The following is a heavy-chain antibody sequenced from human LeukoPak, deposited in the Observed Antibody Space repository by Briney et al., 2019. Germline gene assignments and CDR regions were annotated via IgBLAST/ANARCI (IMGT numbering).Heavy chain of an antibody. V-gene: IGHV3-53*01. CDR2: IYSGGST. J-gene: IGHJ4*02. Sequence: GGSLRLSCAASGFTVSSNYMSWIRQAPGKGLEWVSVIYSGGSTYYTDSVKGRFTISRDNSKNTLYLQMNSLRAEDTAVYYCARIGGGYYFDYWGQGTLVTVSS. CDR3: ARIGGGYYFDY. CDR1: GFTVSSNY. D-gene: IGHD3-16*01.